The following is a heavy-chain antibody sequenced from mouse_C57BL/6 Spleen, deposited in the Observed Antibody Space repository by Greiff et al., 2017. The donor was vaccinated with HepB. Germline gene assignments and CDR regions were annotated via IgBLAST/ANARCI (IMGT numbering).Heavy chain of an antibody. J-gene: IGHJ4*01. Sequence: EVKLMESGPGLVKPSQSLSLTCSVTGYSITSGYYWNWIRQFPGNKLEWMGYISYDGSNNYNPSLKNRISITRDTSKNQFFLKLNSVTTEDTATYSCARSPYSYGNAMDYCGPVTSVTVSS. V-gene: IGHV3-6*01. CDR1: GYSITSGYY. CDR3: ARSPYSYGNAMDY. CDR2: ISYDGSN. D-gene: IGHD1-1*01.